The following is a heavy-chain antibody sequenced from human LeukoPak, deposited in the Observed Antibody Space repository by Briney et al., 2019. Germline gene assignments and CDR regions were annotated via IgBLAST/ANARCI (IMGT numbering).Heavy chain of an antibody. CDR2: ISGYNGDT. V-gene: IGHV1-18*01. CDR3: ARGPYCGGDCSSSDSFDI. J-gene: IGHJ3*02. CDR1: GYTFINYG. Sequence: GASMKVSCKASGYTFINYGVSWVRQAPGQGLEWMGWISGYNGDTNYAQNIQGRVTMTTDTSTSTGYPELRSLRSDDTAVYFCARGPYCGGDCSSSDSFDIWGQGTMVTVSS. D-gene: IGHD2-21*02.